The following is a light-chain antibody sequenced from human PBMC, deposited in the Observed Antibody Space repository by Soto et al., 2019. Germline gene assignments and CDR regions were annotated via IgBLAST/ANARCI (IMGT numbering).Light chain of an antibody. CDR1: QGIGND. V-gene: IGKV1-17*01. CDR2: AAS. CDR3: LQHNSYPWT. J-gene: IGKJ1*01. Sequence: DIQMTQSPSSLYASVGDRVTITCRASQGIGNDLGWYQHKPGKAPKRLIYAASSLQGGVPSRFSGSGSGTEFTLTISSLQPEDFATYYCLQHNSYPWTFGQGTKVEI.